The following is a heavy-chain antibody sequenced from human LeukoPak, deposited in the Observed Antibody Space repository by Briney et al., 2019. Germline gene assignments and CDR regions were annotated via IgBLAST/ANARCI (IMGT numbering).Heavy chain of an antibody. J-gene: IGHJ4*02. CDR2: IWYDASRK. CDR1: GFSFSSYG. CDR3: ARDRAGRTFDY. Sequence: GTSLRLSCAASGFSFSSYGMHWVRQAPGKGLEWVALIWYDASRKYYADSVKGRFTISRDNSKNTVYLQMNSLRADDTAVFYCARDRAGRTFDYWGQGILVTVSS. V-gene: IGHV3-33*01.